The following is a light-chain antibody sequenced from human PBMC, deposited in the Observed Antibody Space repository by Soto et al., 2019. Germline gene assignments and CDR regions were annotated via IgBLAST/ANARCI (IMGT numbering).Light chain of an antibody. CDR2: EVR. CDR1: SSNVGSYKL. V-gene: IGLV2-14*02. Sequence: QSALTQPASVSGSPGQSITISCTGTSSNVGSYKLVSWYQQHPGEVPKLIIFEVRNRPSGISYRFSGSKSGNTASLTISGLQAEDEADYYCSSFTTRSTLVFGGGTKLTVL. J-gene: IGLJ3*02. CDR3: SSFTTRSTLV.